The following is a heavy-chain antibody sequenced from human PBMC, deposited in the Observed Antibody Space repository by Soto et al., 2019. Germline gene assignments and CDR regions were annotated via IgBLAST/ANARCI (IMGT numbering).Heavy chain of an antibody. CDR1: GYTFTSYA. CDR3: ERGEYYYDSRRIIGY. CDR2: INAGNGNT. V-gene: IGHV1-3*01. J-gene: IGHJ4*02. D-gene: IGHD3-22*01. Sequence: GASVKVSCKASGYTFTSYAMHWVRQAPGQRLEWMGWINAGNGNTKYSQKFQGRVTITRDTSASTAYMELSSLRSEDTAVYYCERGEYYYDSRRIIGYWGQGTLVTVSS.